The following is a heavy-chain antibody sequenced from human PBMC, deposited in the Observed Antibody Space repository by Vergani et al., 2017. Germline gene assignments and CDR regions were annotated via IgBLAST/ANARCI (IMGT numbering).Heavy chain of an antibody. CDR1: GGSISSSSYY. J-gene: IGHJ5*02. V-gene: IGHV4-39*07. CDR2: INHSGST. D-gene: IGHD3-10*01. Sequence: QLQLQESGPGLVKPSETLSLTCTVSGGSISSSSYYWSWIRQPPGKGLEWIGEINHSGSTNYNPSLKSRVTISVDTSKNQFSLKLSSVTAADTAVYYCARGVRNLLWFGELLYPNXFDPWGQGTLVTVSS. CDR3: ARGVRNLLWFGELLYPNXFDP.